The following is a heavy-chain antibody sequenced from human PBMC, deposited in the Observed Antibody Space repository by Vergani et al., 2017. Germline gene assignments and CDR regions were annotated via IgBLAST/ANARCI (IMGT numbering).Heavy chain of an antibody. D-gene: IGHD3-22*01. CDR3: ARAVGYYDDSSGSY. V-gene: IGHV3-21*01. J-gene: IGHJ4*02. CDR2: ISSSSSYI. CDR1: GFTFSSYS. Sequence: EVQLVESGGGLVKPGGSLRLSCAASGFTFSSYSMNWVRQAPGKGLEWVSSISSSSSYIYYADSVKGRFTISRDNAKNSLYLQMKSLRAEDTAVYYCARAVGYYDDSSGSYWGQGTLVTVSS.